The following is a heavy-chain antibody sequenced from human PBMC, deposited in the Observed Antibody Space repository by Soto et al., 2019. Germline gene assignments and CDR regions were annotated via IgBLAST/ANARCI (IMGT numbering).Heavy chain of an antibody. J-gene: IGHJ3*02. CDR1: GFTFSSYW. CDR3: ARGVRGSYGLDI. CDR2: INGDASRT. V-gene: IGHV3-74*01. Sequence: EVQLVESGGNFVQPGGSLRLSCAASGFTFSSYWIHWVRQVPGKGLVWVSRINGDASRTNYADSVKGRFTISRDNAKNTLYLQMNSLRAEETAVYYCARGVRGSYGLDIWGQGTMVTVSS. D-gene: IGHD3-10*01.